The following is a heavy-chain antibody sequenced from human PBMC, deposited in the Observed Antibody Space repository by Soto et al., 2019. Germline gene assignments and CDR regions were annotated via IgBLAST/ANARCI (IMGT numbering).Heavy chain of an antibody. V-gene: IGHV5-51*01. Sequence: GESLKISCTGSGFSFTSYWIGWVRQVPGKGLECMGIIYPRDSDTRYNPSFQGHVTISVDESINNAYLQWSSLKTSDTAMYYCARTGVADPFEIWGQGTMVTV. J-gene: IGHJ3*02. D-gene: IGHD3-3*01. CDR2: IYPRDSDT. CDR1: GFSFTSYW. CDR3: ARTGVADPFEI.